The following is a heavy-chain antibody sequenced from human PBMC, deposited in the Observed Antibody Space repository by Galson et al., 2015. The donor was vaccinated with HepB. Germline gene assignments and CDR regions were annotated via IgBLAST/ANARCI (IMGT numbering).Heavy chain of an antibody. V-gene: IGHV3-23*01. Sequence: SLRLSCAASGFTFSSYAMSWVRQAPGKGLEWVSGISGSGGNTYYADSVKGRFTISRDNSKNTLYLQMNSLRAEDTAVYYCAKDGPGFSSGWYDYWGQGTLATVSS. CDR2: ISGSGGNT. CDR3: AKDGPGFSSGWYDY. D-gene: IGHD6-19*01. CDR1: GFTFSSYA. J-gene: IGHJ4*02.